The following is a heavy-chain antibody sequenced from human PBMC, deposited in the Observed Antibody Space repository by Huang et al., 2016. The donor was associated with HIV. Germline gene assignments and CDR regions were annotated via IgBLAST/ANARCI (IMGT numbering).Heavy chain of an antibody. J-gene: IGHJ5*02. CDR3: AKDVRMFDP. CDR2: MSGSGGST. V-gene: IGHV3-23*01. Sequence: EVQLLESGGDLVQPGGSLRLSCAASGFTLSSYAMSWVRQAPGKGVGWVSAMSGSGGSTYYADSVKGRFTISRDNSKNTLYLQMNSLRAEDTAVYYCAKDVRMFDPWGQGTLVTVSS. CDR1: GFTLSSYA.